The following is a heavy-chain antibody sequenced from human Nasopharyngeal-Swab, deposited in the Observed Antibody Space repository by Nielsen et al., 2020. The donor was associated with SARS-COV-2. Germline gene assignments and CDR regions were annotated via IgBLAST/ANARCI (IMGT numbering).Heavy chain of an antibody. D-gene: IGHD3-22*01. CDR1: GYTFTSYA. CDR2: INAGNGNT. J-gene: IGHJ1*01. Sequence: ASVKVSCKASGYTFTSYAMHWVRQAPGQRLEWMGWINAGNGNTKYSQKFQGRVTITRDTSASTAYMELSSLRSEDTAVYYCARISNIYDSSDGYFQHWGQGTLVTVSS. CDR3: ARISNIYDSSDGYFQH. V-gene: IGHV1-3*01.